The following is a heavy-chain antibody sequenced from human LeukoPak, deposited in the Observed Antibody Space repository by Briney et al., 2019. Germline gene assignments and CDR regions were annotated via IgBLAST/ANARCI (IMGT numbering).Heavy chain of an antibody. CDR2: INHSGST. D-gene: IGHD5-24*01. V-gene: IGHV4-34*01. Sequence: SETLSLTCAVYGGSFSGYYWSWIRQPPGKGLEWIGEINHSGSTNYNPSLKSRVTISVDTSKNQFSLKLSSVTAADTAVYYCARGRSRDAYNYYFDYWGQGTLVTVPS. CDR1: GGSFSGYY. J-gene: IGHJ4*02. CDR3: ARGRSRDAYNYYFDY.